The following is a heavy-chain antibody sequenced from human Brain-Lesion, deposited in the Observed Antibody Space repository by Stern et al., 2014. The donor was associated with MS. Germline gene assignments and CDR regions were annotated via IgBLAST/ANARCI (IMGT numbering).Heavy chain of an antibody. CDR3: ARGRVVPGFQYYATDV. V-gene: IGHV4-61*02. D-gene: IGHD2-2*01. J-gene: IGHJ6*02. CDR2: IFNSGST. CDR1: GGSISSGGYY. Sequence: QVQLQESGPGLVKPSQTLSLSCTVSGGSISSGGYYWSWIRQPAGKGLEWIGRIFNSGSTSYNPSLKSRVTIPIDTSKNQFSLRLNSMTAADTAVYYCARGRVVPGFQYYATDVWGQGTTVIVSS.